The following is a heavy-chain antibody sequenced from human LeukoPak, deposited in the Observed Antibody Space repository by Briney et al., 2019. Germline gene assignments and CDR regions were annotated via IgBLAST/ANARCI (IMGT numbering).Heavy chain of an antibody. CDR2: IYHSGST. J-gene: IGHJ4*02. V-gene: IGHV4-30-2*01. D-gene: IGHD3-22*01. CDR3: ARGDDSSGYWDFDY. CDR1: GGSISSGGYS. Sequence: PSETLSLTCAVSGGSISSGGYSWSWIRQPPGKGLEWIGYIYHSGSTYYNPSLKSRVTISVDRSKNQFSLKLSSVTAADTAVYYCARGDDSSGYWDFDYWGQGTLVTVSS.